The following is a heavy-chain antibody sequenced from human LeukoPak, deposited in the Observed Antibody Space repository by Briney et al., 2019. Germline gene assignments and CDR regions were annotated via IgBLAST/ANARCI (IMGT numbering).Heavy chain of an antibody. J-gene: IGHJ4*02. CDR1: GGSFSGYY. D-gene: IGHD3-22*01. Sequence: SETLSLTCAVYGGSFSGYYWSWIRQPPGKGLEWIGEINHSGSTNYNPSLKSRVTISVDTSKNQFSLKLSSVTAADTAVNYCARGNYYDSSGQRVEDNFDYWGQGTLVTVSS. V-gene: IGHV4-34*01. CDR2: INHSGST. CDR3: ARGNYYDSSGQRVEDNFDY.